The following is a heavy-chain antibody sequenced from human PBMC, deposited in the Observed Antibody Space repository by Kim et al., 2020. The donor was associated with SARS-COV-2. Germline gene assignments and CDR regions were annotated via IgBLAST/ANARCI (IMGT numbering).Heavy chain of an antibody. Sequence: PALKSRVTISVDTSKNQFSLKLSSVTAADTAVYYCARDSYGSGSYSAIDYWGQGTLVTVSS. CDR3: ARDSYGSGSYSAIDY. V-gene: IGHV4-59*01. D-gene: IGHD3-10*01. J-gene: IGHJ4*02.